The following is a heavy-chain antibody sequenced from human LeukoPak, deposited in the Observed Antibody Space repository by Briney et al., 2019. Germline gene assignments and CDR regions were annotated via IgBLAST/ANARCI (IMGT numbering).Heavy chain of an antibody. CDR2: IIPILGIA. CDR1: GGTFSTYT. Sequence: SVKVSCKASGGTFSTYTFSWVRRAPGQGLEWMGRIIPILGIANYAQKFQGRVTITADKSTNTAYMDLSSLRSADTAVYYCARAGQLSTGAYFDYWGQGTLVTVSS. J-gene: IGHJ4*02. D-gene: IGHD6-6*01. V-gene: IGHV1-69*02. CDR3: ARAGQLSTGAYFDY.